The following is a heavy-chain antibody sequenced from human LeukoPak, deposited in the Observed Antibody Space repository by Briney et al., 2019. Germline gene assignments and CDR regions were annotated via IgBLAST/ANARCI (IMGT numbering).Heavy chain of an antibody. V-gene: IGHV3-7*01. J-gene: IGHJ4*02. CDR2: IKQDGSEK. Sequence: GGSLRLSCAASGFTFSSYWMSWVRQAPGKGLEWVANIKQDGSEKYYVDSVKGRFTISRDNAKNSLYLQMNSLRAEDTAVYYCARELDVVGATGGGGELNFDYWGQGTLVTVSS. CDR1: GFTFSSYW. D-gene: IGHD1-26*01. CDR3: ARELDVVGATGGGGELNFDY.